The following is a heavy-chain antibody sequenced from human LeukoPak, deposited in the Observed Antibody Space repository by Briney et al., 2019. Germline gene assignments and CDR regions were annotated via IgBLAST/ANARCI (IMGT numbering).Heavy chain of an antibody. V-gene: IGHV1-3*02. J-gene: IGHJ6*03. D-gene: IGHD4-17*01. CDR3: ARSYGDYYYYHYYYMDV. CDR1: GYTFTSYA. CDR2: SNAGNGNT. Sequence: ASVKVSCKASGYTFTSYAMHWVRQAPGQRLEWMGWSNAGNGNTKYSQEFQGRVTMTTDTSTSTAYMELRSLRSDDTAVYYCARSYGDYYYYHYYYMDVWGKGTTVTISS.